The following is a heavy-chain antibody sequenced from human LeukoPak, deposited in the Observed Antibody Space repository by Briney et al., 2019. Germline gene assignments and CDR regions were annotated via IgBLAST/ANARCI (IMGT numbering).Heavy chain of an antibody. J-gene: IGHJ6*03. CDR2: ISSSGSTI. V-gene: IGHV3-48*03. CDR3: ARDRGNQRGYYYYYMDV. CDR1: GFTFSSYE. D-gene: IGHD1-14*01. Sequence: GGSLRLSCAASGFTFSSYEMNWVRQAPGKGLEWVSYISSSGSTIYYADSVKGRFTISRDNAKNSLYLQMNSLRAEDTAVYYCARDRGNQRGYYYYYMDVWGKGATVTVSS.